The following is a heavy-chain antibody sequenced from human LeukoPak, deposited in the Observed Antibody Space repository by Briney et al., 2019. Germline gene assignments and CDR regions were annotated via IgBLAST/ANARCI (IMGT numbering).Heavy chain of an antibody. CDR1: GYTFTGQY. D-gene: IGHD6-19*01. Sequence: ASVKVSCKASGYTFTGQYMHWVRQAPGQGLEWMGWINPNTGDTGYAQKFQGTVTMTRDTTITTAYMELSSLTSDDTAMYYCASYPRYSSSPPFDYWGQGTLVTVSS. V-gene: IGHV1-2*02. CDR3: ASYPRYSSSPPFDY. CDR2: INPNTGDT. J-gene: IGHJ4*02.